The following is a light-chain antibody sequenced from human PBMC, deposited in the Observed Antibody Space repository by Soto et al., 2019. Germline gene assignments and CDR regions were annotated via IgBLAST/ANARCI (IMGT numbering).Light chain of an antibody. CDR3: PQSSRTPQIA. V-gene: IGKV1-39*01. CDR2: NGS. CDR1: EHINRY. Sequence: DIQMTQSPSSLSASVGDRVTITCRTTEHINRYLNWYQQNPGKAPQLLIYNGSGLPSGVPSRFSGSGSGTDFTLTISNLQPEDSATYDCPQSSRTPQIAFGHGKRLEIK. J-gene: IGKJ5*01.